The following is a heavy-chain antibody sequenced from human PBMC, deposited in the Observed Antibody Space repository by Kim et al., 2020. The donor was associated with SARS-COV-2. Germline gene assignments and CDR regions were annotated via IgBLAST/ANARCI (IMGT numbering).Heavy chain of an antibody. J-gene: IGHJ4*02. CDR1: SDSISSYY. V-gene: IGHV4-59*01. Sequence: SETLSLTCTVSSDSISSYYWSWIRQLPGKGLEWIGYIYYSGRTDYNPSLKSRVSISWDTSKGHFLLDVTSVTDADTAVYYCARSEGRGSCHQFDYWGQGILVTVSS. CDR2: IYYSGRT. D-gene: IGHD6-19*01. CDR3: ARSEGRGSCHQFDY.